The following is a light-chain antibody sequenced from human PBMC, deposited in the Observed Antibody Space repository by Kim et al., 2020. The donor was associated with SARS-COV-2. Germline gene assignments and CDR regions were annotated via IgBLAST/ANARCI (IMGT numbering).Light chain of an antibody. CDR3: QTWGTGSVV. Sequence: AAVKRTCTRSSGNSSYASAWHQQQPEKGPRYLMKLNSDGSHSKGDGIPDRFSGSSSGAERYLTISSLQSEDEADYYCQTWGTGSVVFGGGTQLTVL. CDR1: SGNSSYA. CDR2: LNSDGSH. V-gene: IGLV4-69*01. J-gene: IGLJ2*01.